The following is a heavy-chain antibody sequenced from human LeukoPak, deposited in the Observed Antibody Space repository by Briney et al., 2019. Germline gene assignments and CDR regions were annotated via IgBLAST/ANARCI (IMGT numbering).Heavy chain of an antibody. CDR2: VYHTGST. D-gene: IGHD1-1*01. CDR1: GGSISSSY. V-gene: IGHV4-59*01. J-gene: IGHJ4*02. CDR3: ARAGDWNDVVDF. Sequence: PSETLSLTCTVSGGSISSSYWSWLRQPPGKGLEWIGYVYHTGSTNYNPSLKSRVTISIDTSKNQFSLKLNSVTAPDTAVYYCARAGDWNDVVDFWGQGTLVTVSS.